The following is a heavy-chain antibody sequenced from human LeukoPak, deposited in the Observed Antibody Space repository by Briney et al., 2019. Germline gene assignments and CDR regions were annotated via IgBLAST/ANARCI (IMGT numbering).Heavy chain of an antibody. J-gene: IGHJ4*02. V-gene: IGHV3-15*01. CDR2: IKSKRDGETT. CDR1: GFTFSGAW. Sequence: GGSLRLSCAASGFTFSGAWMSRVRQAPGKGLEWVGRIKSKRDGETTEYAAPVQGRFTISRDDSGDMLYLQMNTLKTEDTAVYYCTREWYGELPYWGQGTLVTVSS. CDR3: TREWYGELPY. D-gene: IGHD3-10*01.